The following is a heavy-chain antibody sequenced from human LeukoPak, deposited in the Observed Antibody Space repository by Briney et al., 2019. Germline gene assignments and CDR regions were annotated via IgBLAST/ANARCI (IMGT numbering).Heavy chain of an antibody. CDR1: GGSIRNDY. CDR2: INYSGST. D-gene: IGHD3-16*01. CDR3: ARHGSGLNWFDP. J-gene: IGHJ5*02. Sequence: SETLSLTCAVSGGSIRNDYWSCIRQPPGKGLEWIAYINYSGSTNYKPSLESRVTISVDTSKNLFSLKFTSVTAADTAVYYCARHGSGLNWFDPWGQGTLVTVSS. V-gene: IGHV4-59*08.